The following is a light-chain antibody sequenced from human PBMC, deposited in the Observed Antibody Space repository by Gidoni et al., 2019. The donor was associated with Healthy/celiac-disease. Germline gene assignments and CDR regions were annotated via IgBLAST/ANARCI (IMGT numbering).Light chain of an antibody. Sequence: DIQMTQSPSTLSASAGDRVTITCRASQSISSWLAWYQQKPGKAPKLLLYTASSLESGVPSRFSGSGSGTEFTLTISSLQPDDFATYYCQQYNSYSFGQGTKVEIK. V-gene: IGKV1-5*03. CDR1: QSISSW. CDR2: TAS. CDR3: QQYNSYS. J-gene: IGKJ1*01.